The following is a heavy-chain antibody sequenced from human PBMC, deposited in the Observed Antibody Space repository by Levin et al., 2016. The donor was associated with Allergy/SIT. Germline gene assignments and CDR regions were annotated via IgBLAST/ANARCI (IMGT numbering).Heavy chain of an antibody. CDR1: GFTFSSYG. Sequence: GGSLRLSCAASGFTFSSYGMHWVRQAPGKGLEWVAVISYDGSNKYYADSVKGRFTISRDNSKNTLYLQMNSLRAEDTAVYYCAKAAKSGRGYSGYDRRSGMDVWGKGTTVTVSS. CDR3: AKAAKSGRGYSGYDRRSGMDV. CDR2: ISYDGSNK. J-gene: IGHJ6*03. D-gene: IGHD5-12*01. V-gene: IGHV3-30*18.